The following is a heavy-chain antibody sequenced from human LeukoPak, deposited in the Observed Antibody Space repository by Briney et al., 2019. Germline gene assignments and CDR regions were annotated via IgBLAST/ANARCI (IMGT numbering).Heavy chain of an antibody. Sequence: ASVKVSCKASGYTFTSYGISWVRQAPGQGLEWMGWISAYNGNTNYAQKLQGRVTMTTDTSTSTAYMELRSLRSDDTAVYYCARQPGYSSSWYRGEGNWFDPWGQGTLVTVSS. J-gene: IGHJ5*02. CDR2: ISAYNGNT. D-gene: IGHD6-13*01. CDR1: GYTFTSYG. V-gene: IGHV1-18*01. CDR3: ARQPGYSSSWYRGEGNWFDP.